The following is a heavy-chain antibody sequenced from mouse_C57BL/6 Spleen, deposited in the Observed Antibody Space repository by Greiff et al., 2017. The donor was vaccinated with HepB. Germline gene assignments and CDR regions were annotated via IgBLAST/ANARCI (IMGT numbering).Heavy chain of an antibody. Sequence: VQLQQSGTELVKPGASVKLSCKASGYTFTSYWMHWVKQRPGQGLEWIGNINPSNGGTNYNEKFKSKATLTVDKSSSTAYMQRSSLTSEYSEVYYGARGGDYDEYYYYAMDYWGQGTSVTVSS. CDR3: ARGGDYDEYYYYAMDY. CDR2: INPSNGGT. V-gene: IGHV1-53*01. J-gene: IGHJ4*01. CDR1: GYTFTSYW. D-gene: IGHD2-4*01.